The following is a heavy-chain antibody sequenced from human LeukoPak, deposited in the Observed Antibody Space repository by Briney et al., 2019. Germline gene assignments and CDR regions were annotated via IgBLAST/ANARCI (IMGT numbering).Heavy chain of an antibody. CDR2: IYYTGST. Sequence: PSETLSLTCTVSGGSISSSSYYWGWIRQPPGKGLEWIGYIYYTGSTSYNPSLKSRVTISADTSKNEFSLKLNSVTAADTAVYYCASRKLGNDYWGQGTLVTVSS. V-gene: IGHV4-61*05. D-gene: IGHD7-27*01. J-gene: IGHJ4*02. CDR3: ASRKLGNDY. CDR1: GGSISSSSYY.